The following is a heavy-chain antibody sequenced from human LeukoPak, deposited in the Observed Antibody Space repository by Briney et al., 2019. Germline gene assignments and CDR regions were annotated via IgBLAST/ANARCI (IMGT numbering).Heavy chain of an antibody. D-gene: IGHD2-15*01. V-gene: IGHV3-30*04. CDR3: ARRLYGAYAYYYMDV. J-gene: IGHJ6*03. Sequence: PGGSLRLSCAASGFTFSSYAMHWVRQAPGKGLEWVAVISYDGSNKYYADSVKGRFTISRDNSKNTLYLQMNSLRAEDTAVYYCARRLYGAYAYYYMDVWGKGTTVTVSS. CDR1: GFTFSSYA. CDR2: ISYDGSNK.